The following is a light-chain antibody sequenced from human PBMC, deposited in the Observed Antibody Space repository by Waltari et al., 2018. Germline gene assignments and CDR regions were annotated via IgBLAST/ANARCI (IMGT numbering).Light chain of an antibody. Sequence: EIVLTQSPATLSLSPGARATLPCRASQSVNSQLAWYQHKPGQAPRLLIYDASIRVTGISARFSGSGSGTDFTLTISSLEPEDFAVYYCQQRSKWPWSFGQGTKVEIK. J-gene: IGKJ1*01. CDR2: DAS. CDR3: QQRSKWPWS. CDR1: QSVNSQ. V-gene: IGKV3-11*01.